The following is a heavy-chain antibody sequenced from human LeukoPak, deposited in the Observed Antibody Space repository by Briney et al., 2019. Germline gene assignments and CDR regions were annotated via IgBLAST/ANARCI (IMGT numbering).Heavy chain of an antibody. CDR2: IKPKGGST. Sequence: ASVKVSCKASGYTFTSYYLHWVRQAPGQGLEWMGIIKPKGGSTTYAQKLQGRVTMTRDTSTSTVYMELSSLRSDDTAVYYCARDRGTAMVTPGDYWGQGTLVTVSS. D-gene: IGHD5-18*01. CDR3: ARDRGTAMVTPGDY. J-gene: IGHJ4*02. CDR1: GYTFTSYY. V-gene: IGHV1-46*01.